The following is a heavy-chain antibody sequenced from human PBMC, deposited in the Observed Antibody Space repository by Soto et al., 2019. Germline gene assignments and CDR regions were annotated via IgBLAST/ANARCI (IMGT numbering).Heavy chain of an antibody. D-gene: IGHD3-16*01. CDR2: FYWDDDK. CDR1: GFSLRTTGVG. CDR3: AHTWGLPFDY. J-gene: IGHJ4*02. V-gene: IGHV2-5*02. Sequence: QITLKESGPPLVKPTQTLTLTCTYSGFSLRTTGVGVGWIRQPTGKALEWLGIFYWDDDKRYSPSLKNRLTLTNDISKSQVVLTLTNMDPVDTATYYCAHTWGLPFDYWGQGTLVIVSS.